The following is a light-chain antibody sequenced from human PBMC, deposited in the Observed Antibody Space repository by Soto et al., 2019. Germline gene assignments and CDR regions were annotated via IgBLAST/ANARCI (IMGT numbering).Light chain of an antibody. J-gene: IGKJ5*01. CDR2: DSS. V-gene: IGKV3-15*01. CDR1: ESVSSH. Sequence: ETVMAQSPATLSVSPGQRATLSCRASESVSSHLAWYQQKPGQAPRLLIYDSSTRATGIPARFSGSGSGTDFTLTISRLEPEDFAVYYCQQQGRSWITFGQGTRLEIK. CDR3: QQQGRSWIT.